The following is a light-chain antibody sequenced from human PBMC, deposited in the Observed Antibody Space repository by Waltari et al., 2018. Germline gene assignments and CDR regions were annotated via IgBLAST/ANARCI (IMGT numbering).Light chain of an antibody. CDR1: SSNIGAGYD. Sequence: QSVLTQPPSVSGAPGQRVAISCTGLSSNIGAGYDVHWYQQLPGTAPRLLILVNTRRPSGVPDRFSGSRSGTSASLAITGLRAEDEADYYCQSYDSSLSGRVFGGGTKVTVL. CDR2: VNT. J-gene: IGLJ2*01. V-gene: IGLV1-40*01. CDR3: QSYDSSLSGRV.